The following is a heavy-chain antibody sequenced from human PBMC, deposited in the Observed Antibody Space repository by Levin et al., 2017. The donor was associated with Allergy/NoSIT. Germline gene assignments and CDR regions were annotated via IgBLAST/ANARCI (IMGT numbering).Heavy chain of an antibody. CDR1: GFTFSSYS. J-gene: IGHJ4*02. Sequence: MSGGSLRLSCAASGFTFSSYSMNWVRQAPGKGLEWVSSISSSSSYIYYADSVKGRFTISRDNAKNSLYLQMNSLRAEDTAVYYCARGRDIVVVPAASRGFDYWGQGTLVTVSS. V-gene: IGHV3-21*01. D-gene: IGHD2-2*01. CDR2: ISSSSSYI. CDR3: ARGRDIVVVPAASRGFDY.